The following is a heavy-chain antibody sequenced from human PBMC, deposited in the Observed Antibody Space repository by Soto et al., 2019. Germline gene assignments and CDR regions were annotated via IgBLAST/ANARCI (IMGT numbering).Heavy chain of an antibody. Sequence: GGSLRLSCVASGFTSSSYSMSWVRQAPGKGLEWVSGFRAGGDDGTTYYADSVKGRFTISRDNSKNTLFLQMNSLRAEDTAIYYCAKKVNSGSGSQYFDYFGQGTLVTVS. CDR1: GFTSSSYS. J-gene: IGHJ4*02. CDR3: AKKVNSGSGSQYFDY. CDR2: FRAGGDDGTT. V-gene: IGHV3-23*01. D-gene: IGHD3-10*01.